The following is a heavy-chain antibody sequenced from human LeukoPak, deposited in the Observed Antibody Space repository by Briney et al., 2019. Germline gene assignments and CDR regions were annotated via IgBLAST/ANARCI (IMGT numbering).Heavy chain of an antibody. CDR3: ARTLEGSSVY. D-gene: IGHD3-10*01. Sequence: GGSLRLSCVASGFSFSRYSMNWVRQAPGKGLEWVSSISSSSYISYADSVKGRFTISRDNAKDSLYLQMNSLRVEDTAVYYCARTLEGSSVYWGQGTLVTVSS. CDR2: ISSSSYI. CDR1: GFSFSRYS. V-gene: IGHV3-21*01. J-gene: IGHJ4*02.